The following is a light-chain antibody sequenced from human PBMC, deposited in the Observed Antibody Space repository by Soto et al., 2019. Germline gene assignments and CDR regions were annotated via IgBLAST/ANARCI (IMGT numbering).Light chain of an antibody. CDR3: CSYAGSSPLYV. CDR2: EGN. CDR1: SXHIGSSNL. V-gene: IGLV2-23*01. J-gene: IGLJ1*01. Sequence: LTQPASVSGSPGQSITISCTASSXHIGSSNLVSWYQHHSGKAPKLIIYEGNKRPSGVSNRFSGSKSGKTASLTISGLQAEDEGTYYCCSYAGSSPLYVFGTGTKVTVL.